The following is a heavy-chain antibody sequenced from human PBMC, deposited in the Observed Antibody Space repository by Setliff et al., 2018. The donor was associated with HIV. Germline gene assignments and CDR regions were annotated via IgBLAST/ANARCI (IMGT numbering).Heavy chain of an antibody. CDR2: SIPMYGTS. J-gene: IGHJ4*02. CDR1: GGTFSSYA. CDR3: ARDGWWRQYDYGIDY. V-gene: IGHV1-69*05. Sequence: ASVKVSCKASGGTFSSYAISWVRQAPGQGLEWMGGSIPMYGTSNYAQKLQGRVTMTTDTSTSTAYMELRSLRSDDTAVYYCARDGWWRQYDYGIDYWGQGTLVTVSS. D-gene: IGHD4-17*01.